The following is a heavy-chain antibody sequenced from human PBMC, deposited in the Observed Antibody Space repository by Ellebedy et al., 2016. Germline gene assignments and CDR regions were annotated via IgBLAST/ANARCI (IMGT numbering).Heavy chain of an antibody. CDR3: ATGMDV. J-gene: IGHJ6*04. CDR2: ISSSSSTI. V-gene: IGHV3-48*01. CDR1: GFTFSSYA. Sequence: GESLKISXAASGFTFSSYAMSWVRQAPGKGLEWVSYISSSSSTIYYADSVKGRFTISRDNAKNSLYLQMNSLRAEDTAVYYCATGMDVWGKGTTVTVSS. D-gene: IGHD3-10*01.